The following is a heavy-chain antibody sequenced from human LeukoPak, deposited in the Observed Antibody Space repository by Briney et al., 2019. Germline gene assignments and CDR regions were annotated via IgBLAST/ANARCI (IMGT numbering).Heavy chain of an antibody. Sequence: GGSLRLSCAASGFTFSDYYMNWIRQAPGKGLEWVSYISSSGGTIYYADSVRGRFTISRDNAKNSLYLQMNSLRAEDTAVYYCAKDPLPIYGDYGDAFDIWGHGTMVTVSS. J-gene: IGHJ3*02. V-gene: IGHV3-11*01. CDR3: AKDPLPIYGDYGDAFDI. CDR1: GFTFSDYY. CDR2: ISSSGGTI. D-gene: IGHD4-17*01.